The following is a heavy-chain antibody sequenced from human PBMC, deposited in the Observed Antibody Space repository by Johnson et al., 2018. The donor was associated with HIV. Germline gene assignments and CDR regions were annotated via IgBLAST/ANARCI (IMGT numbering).Heavy chain of an antibody. CDR2: TRNKANSYTT. Sequence: VQLVESGGGLVQPGGSLRLSCAASGFTFSDHYMDWVRQAPGKGLEWVGRTRNKANSYTTEYAASVKGRFTISRDDSKNSLYLQMNSLKTEDTAVYYCARDRGYWDAFDIWGQGTMVTVSS. V-gene: IGHV3-72*01. CDR3: ARDRGYWDAFDI. J-gene: IGHJ3*02. D-gene: IGHD3-22*01. CDR1: GFTFSDHY.